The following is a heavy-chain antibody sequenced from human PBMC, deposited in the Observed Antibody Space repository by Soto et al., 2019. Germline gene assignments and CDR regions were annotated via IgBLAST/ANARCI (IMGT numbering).Heavy chain of an antibody. V-gene: IGHV5-51*01. CDR3: ARLPSIFGVAHDAFDI. Sequence: RGESLKISCKGSGYSFSGYWIGWVRQVPGKGLEWMGFIYPGDSDIRYSPSFQGQVTISADKSISTAYLQWSSLKASDTAVYYCARLPSIFGVAHDAFDIWGQGTMVTVSS. CDR1: GYSFSGYW. J-gene: IGHJ3*02. D-gene: IGHD3-3*01. CDR2: IYPGDSDI.